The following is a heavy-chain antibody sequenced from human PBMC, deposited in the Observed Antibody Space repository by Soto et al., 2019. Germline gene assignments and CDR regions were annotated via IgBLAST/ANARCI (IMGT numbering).Heavy chain of an antibody. CDR3: ARIVVVTARFYYYYYGMDV. Sequence: QVQLQQWGAGLLKPSETLSLTCAVYGGSFSGYYWSWVRQPPGKGLEWIGEINHSGSTNYNPSLTGRVTRSVDTAKGQVSLKLSSVAAEDTAVYYCARIVVVTARFYYYYYGMDVLGQGTTVTVSS. CDR2: INHSGST. J-gene: IGHJ6*02. CDR1: GGSFSGYY. V-gene: IGHV4-34*01. D-gene: IGHD3-22*01.